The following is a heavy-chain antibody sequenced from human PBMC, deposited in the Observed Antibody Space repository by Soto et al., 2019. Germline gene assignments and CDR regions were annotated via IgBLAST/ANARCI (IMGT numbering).Heavy chain of an antibody. CDR2: IYYSGST. D-gene: IGHD2-2*01. J-gene: IGHJ5*02. V-gene: IGHV4-59*08. CDR1: GGSISSYY. Sequence: PSETLSLTCTVSGGSISSYYWSWIRQPPGQGLEWIGYIYYSGSTNYNPSLKSRVTISVDTSKNQFSLKLSSVTAADTAVYYCARPRDCSSTSCYGALDPWGQGTLVTVS. CDR3: ARPRDCSSTSCYGALDP.